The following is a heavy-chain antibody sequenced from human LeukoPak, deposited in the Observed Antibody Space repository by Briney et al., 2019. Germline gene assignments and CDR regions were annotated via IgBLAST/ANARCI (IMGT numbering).Heavy chain of an antibody. CDR1: GFTFSSYA. D-gene: IGHD5-18*01. CDR2: ISGSSGST. J-gene: IGHJ5*02. Sequence: GGSLRLSCAASGFTFSSYAMSWVRQAPGKGLEWVSAISGSSGSTYYADSVKGRFTISRDNSKSTLYLQMNSLRADDTAVYYCAKGYTYGYAHNWFDPWGQGTLVTVSS. V-gene: IGHV3-23*01. CDR3: AKGYTYGYAHNWFDP.